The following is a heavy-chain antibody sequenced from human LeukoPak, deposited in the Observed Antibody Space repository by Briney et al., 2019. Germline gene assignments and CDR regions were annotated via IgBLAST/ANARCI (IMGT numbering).Heavy chain of an antibody. D-gene: IGHD5-24*01. Sequence: ASVKVSCKASGYSFTSSGISWVRQAPGQGLEWMGWISAYNGNTKDAQKFQGRVTMTTDTSTSTAYMELRSLRSDDTAVYYCARDGYNYDYWGQGTLVTVSS. CDR1: GYSFTSSG. CDR2: ISAYNGNT. CDR3: ARDGYNYDY. J-gene: IGHJ4*02. V-gene: IGHV1-18*01.